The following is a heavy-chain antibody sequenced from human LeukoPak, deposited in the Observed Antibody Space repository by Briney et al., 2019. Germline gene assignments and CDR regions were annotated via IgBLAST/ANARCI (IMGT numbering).Heavy chain of an antibody. V-gene: IGHV3-48*01. CDR3: ARGAHRYYYDSSGYYHDAFDI. J-gene: IGHJ3*02. CDR2: ISRSGSGI. D-gene: IGHD3-22*01. Sequence: GGSLRLSCAASGFTFSNYNLNWVRQAPGKGLEWLSYISRSGSGIYYADSVKGRSTISRDNAENSLYLQMNSLRAEDTAVYYCARGAHRYYYDSSGYYHDAFDIWGQGTMVTVSS. CDR1: GFTFSNYN.